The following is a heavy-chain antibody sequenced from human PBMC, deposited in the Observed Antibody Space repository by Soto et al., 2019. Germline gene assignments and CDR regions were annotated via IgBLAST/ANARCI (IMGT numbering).Heavy chain of an antibody. CDR2: ISGSGGST. CDR3: AKSLRFWSGYDDYFDY. CDR1: GFTFSSYA. J-gene: IGHJ4*02. Sequence: GGSLRLSCAASGFTFSSYAMSWVRQAPGKGLEWVSVISGSGGSTYYTDSVEGRFTISRDNSKNTLDLQMFSLRADDTAVYYCAKSLRFWSGYDDYFDYWGLGTLVTVSS. V-gene: IGHV3-23*01. D-gene: IGHD5-12*01.